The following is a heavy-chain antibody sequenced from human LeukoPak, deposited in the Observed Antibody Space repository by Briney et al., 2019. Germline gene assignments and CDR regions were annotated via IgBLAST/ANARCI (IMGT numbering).Heavy chain of an antibody. J-gene: IGHJ4*02. CDR1: GFTFSSYD. D-gene: IGHD2-15*01. CDR2: ISRTGTDR. V-gene: IGHV3-21*01. CDR3: ARDRLPPVYCNCGSCYASQGDY. Sequence: GGSLRLSCAASGFTFSSYDMNWVRQAPGKGLEWVSSISRTGTDRHYADSVKGRFTLSRDKAKKLMYLQMNSLRADDTAVYYCARDRLPPVYCNCGSCYASQGDYWGQGTLVTVSS.